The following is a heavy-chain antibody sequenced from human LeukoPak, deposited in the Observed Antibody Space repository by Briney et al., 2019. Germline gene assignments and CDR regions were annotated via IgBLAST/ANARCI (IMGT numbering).Heavy chain of an antibody. Sequence: ISSSSIYYADSVKGRFTISRDNAKNSLYLQMNSLGAEDTAVYYCARVGDYYGSGSYYNSREENYYYMDVWGKGTTVTVSS. CDR2: ISSSSI. D-gene: IGHD3-10*01. V-gene: IGHV3-48*01. CDR3: ARVGDYYGSGSYYNSREENYYYMDV. J-gene: IGHJ6*03.